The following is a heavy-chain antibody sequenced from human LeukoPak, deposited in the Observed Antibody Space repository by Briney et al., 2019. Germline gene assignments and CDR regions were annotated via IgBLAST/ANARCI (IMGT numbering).Heavy chain of an antibody. CDR3: ARIPIVDITSGGY. V-gene: IGHV3-53*01. D-gene: IGHD3-22*01. CDR2: IYSGGST. CDR1: GFTVSSNY. Sequence: GGSLRLSCAASGFTVSSNYMSWVRQAPGKGLEWVSVIYSGGSTYYADSVKGRFTILRDNSKNTMYLQMNSLRAEDTAVYYCARIPIVDITSGGYWGQGTLVTVSS. J-gene: IGHJ4*02.